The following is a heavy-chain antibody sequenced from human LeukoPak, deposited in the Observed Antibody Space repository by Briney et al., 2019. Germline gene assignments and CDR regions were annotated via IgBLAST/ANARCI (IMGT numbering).Heavy chain of an antibody. J-gene: IGHJ3*02. Sequence: SETLSLTCTVSGGSISSSSYYWGWIRQPPGKGLEWIGSIYYSGSTYYNPSLKSRVTISVDTSKNQFSPKLSSVTAADTAVYYCARHYYDSSGYYSDAFDIWGQGTMVTVSS. CDR2: IYYSGST. CDR3: ARHYYDSSGYYSDAFDI. V-gene: IGHV4-39*01. D-gene: IGHD3-22*01. CDR1: GGSISSSSYY.